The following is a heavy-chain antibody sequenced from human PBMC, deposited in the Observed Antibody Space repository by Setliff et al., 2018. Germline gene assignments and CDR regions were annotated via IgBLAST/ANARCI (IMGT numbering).Heavy chain of an antibody. D-gene: IGHD3-3*01. Sequence: GASVKVSCKSSGYIFAGYYIHWLRQTPGQGLEWMGWINPISGGTNYAQKFQGRVTLTRDASITTTYMELNSLRSDDTAVYYCMRLVRFCSRTVCQRTSGDEAWGQGTLVTVSS. CDR1: GYIFAGYY. CDR3: MRLVRFCSRTVCQRTSGDEA. CDR2: INPISGGT. J-gene: IGHJ5*02. V-gene: IGHV1-2*02.